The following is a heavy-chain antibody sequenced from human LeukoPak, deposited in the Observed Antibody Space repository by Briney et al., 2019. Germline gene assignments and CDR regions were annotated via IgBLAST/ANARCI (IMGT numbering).Heavy chain of an antibody. D-gene: IGHD3-22*01. V-gene: IGHV3-49*04. CDR1: GFTFGDYA. Sequence: GGSLRPSCTASGFTFGDYAMRWVRQAPGEGLEWEGFLRSKAYGGTTEYAASVKGRFTISRDDSKSIAYLQMNSLKTEDTAVYYCTRVDDSSGYSPAHFDYWGQGTLVTVSS. CDR3: TRVDDSSGYSPAHFDY. CDR2: LRSKAYGGTT. J-gene: IGHJ4*02.